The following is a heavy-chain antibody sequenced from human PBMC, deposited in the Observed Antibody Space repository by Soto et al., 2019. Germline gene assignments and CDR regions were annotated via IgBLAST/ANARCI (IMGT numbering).Heavy chain of an antibody. CDR1: GYTFTSYG. V-gene: IGHV1-18*01. J-gene: IGHJ6*02. CDR3: ARDGQWLDWGRYYYYGMDV. CDR2: ISAYNGNT. D-gene: IGHD6-19*01. Sequence: ASVKVSCKASGYTFTSYGISWVRQAPGQGLEWMGWISAYNGNTNYAQKLQGRVTMTTDTSTSTAYMELRSLRSDDTAVYYCARDGQWLDWGRYYYYGMDVWGQGTTVTVSS.